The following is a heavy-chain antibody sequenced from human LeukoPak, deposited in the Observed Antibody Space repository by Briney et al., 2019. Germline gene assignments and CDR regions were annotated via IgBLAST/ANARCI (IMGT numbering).Heavy chain of an antibody. CDR3: ARDRKWLVPFIDY. CDR1: GFTFSSYW. Sequence: GGSLRLSCAASGFTFSSYWMHWVRQAPGKGLVWVSRIKTDGSNTNYADSVKGRFTISRDNAKNTLYLQMNSLRAEDTAVYYCARDRKWLVPFIDYWGQGTLVTVSS. V-gene: IGHV3-74*01. D-gene: IGHD6-19*01. CDR2: IKTDGSNT. J-gene: IGHJ4*02.